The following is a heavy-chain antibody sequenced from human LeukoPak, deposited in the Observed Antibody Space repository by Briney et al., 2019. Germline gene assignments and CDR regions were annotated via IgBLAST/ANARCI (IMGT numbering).Heavy chain of an antibody. CDR3: AKVSGASMIVVGFAFDI. CDR2: IHISGST. D-gene: IGHD3-22*01. V-gene: IGHV4-61*09. J-gene: IGHJ3*02. CDR1: GGSISSGSYC. Sequence: SQTLSLTCTVSGGSISSGSYCWSWIRQPAGKGLEWIGHIHISGSTNYNPSLKSRVTISVDTSKNQLSLKLSSVTAADTAVYYCAKVSGASMIVVGFAFDIWGQGTMVTVSS.